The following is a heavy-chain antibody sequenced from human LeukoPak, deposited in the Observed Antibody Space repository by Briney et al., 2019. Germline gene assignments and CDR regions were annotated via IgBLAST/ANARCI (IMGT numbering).Heavy chain of an antibody. CDR1: GYTFTGYY. J-gene: IGHJ6*02. V-gene: IGHV1-2*02. Sequence: ASVKVSCKASGYTFTGYYMHWVRQAPGQGLEWMGWINPNSGGTNYAQKFQGRVTMTRDTSISTAYMELSRLRSDDTAVYYCARGDSSSSSLRYYYYGVDVWGQGTTVTVSS. CDR2: INPNSGGT. CDR3: ARGDSSSSSLRYYYYGVDV. D-gene: IGHD6-6*01.